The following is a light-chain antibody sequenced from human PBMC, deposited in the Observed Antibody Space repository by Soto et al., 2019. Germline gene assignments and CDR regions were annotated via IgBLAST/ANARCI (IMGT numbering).Light chain of an antibody. V-gene: IGLV1-44*01. CDR1: SSNIGSNT. CDR3: AAWDDSLNGHV. CDR2: SNN. J-gene: IGLJ1*01. Sequence: QSVLTQPPSASGTPGQRVTISCPGSSSNIGSNTVNWYQQLPGTAPKLLIYSNNQRPSGVPDRFSGSKSGTSASLAISGLQSEDEADYYCAAWDDSLNGHVFGTGTKVTVL.